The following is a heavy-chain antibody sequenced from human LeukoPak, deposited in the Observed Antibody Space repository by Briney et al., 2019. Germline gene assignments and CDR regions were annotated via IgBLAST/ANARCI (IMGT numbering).Heavy chain of an antibody. CDR3: ATQPEMATNYFDY. V-gene: IGHV4-59*08. J-gene: IGHJ4*02. CDR2: IYYSGST. CDR1: GGSISSYY. D-gene: IGHD5-24*01. Sequence: PSETLSLTCTVSGGSISSYYWSWIRQPPWKGLEWIGYIYYSGSTNYNPSLKSRVTISVDTSKNQFSLKLSSVTAADTAVYYCATQPEMATNYFDYWGQGTLVTVSS.